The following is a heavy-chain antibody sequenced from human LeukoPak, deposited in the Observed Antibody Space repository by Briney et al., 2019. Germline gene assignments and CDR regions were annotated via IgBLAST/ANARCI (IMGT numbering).Heavy chain of an antibody. D-gene: IGHD6-19*01. Sequence: PSETLSLTCTVSGGSIRSSSYYWGWIRKPPGKGLEWIGSIDYTGSTYYNPSLKSRVTIFVDTSNDPFSLKLISVSAAGTAVYYCANIVNGSGLRWGGQGTLVTVSP. V-gene: IGHV4-39*02. CDR1: GGSIRSSSYY. J-gene: IGHJ4*02. CDR2: IDYTGST. CDR3: ANIVNGSGLRW.